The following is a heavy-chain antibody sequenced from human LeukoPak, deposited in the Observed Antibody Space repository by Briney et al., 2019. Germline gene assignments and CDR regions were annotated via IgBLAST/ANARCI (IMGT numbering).Heavy chain of an antibody. V-gene: IGHV3-23*01. D-gene: IGHD3-22*01. CDR2: ISGSGDNT. CDR3: AKDLLQTYFFDSSGYYSDAFGM. J-gene: IGHJ3*02. CDR1: EFTFSNFA. Sequence: PGGSLRLSCAASEFTFSNFAMSWVRQAPGKGLEWVSTISGSGDNTYYADSVKGRFTISRDNSKNPLSLHMNTLRAEDTAVYYCAKDLLQTYFFDSSGYYSDAFGMWGQGTMVTVSP.